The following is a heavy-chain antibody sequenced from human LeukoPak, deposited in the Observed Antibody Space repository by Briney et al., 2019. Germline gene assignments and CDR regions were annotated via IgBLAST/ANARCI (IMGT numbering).Heavy chain of an antibody. CDR3: AGSRYCSNTNCYPYYFDY. CDR2: ISSSGYTI. D-gene: IGHD2-2*01. Sequence: GGSLRLSCVASGFTFSDYYMSWIRQAPGKGLEWVSYISSSGYTIYYADSVKGRFTISRDNAKKSLYLEVNTLRAEDTAVYYCAGSRYCSNTNCYPYYFDYWGQGTLVTVSS. V-gene: IGHV3-11*04. J-gene: IGHJ4*02. CDR1: GFTFSDYY.